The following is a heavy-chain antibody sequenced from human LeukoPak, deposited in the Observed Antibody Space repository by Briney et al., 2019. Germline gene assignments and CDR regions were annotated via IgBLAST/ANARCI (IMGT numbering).Heavy chain of an antibody. CDR3: ARDMSYYGSGSYYYNWFDP. V-gene: IGHV3-20*04. D-gene: IGHD3-10*01. Sequence: GGSLRLSCAASGFTFDDYGMSWVRQAPGKGLEWVSGINWSGGSTGYADSVKGRFTISRDNAKNSLYLQMNSLRAEDTALYYCARDMSYYGSGSYYYNWFDPWGQGTLVTVSS. J-gene: IGHJ5*02. CDR2: INWSGGST. CDR1: GFTFDDYG.